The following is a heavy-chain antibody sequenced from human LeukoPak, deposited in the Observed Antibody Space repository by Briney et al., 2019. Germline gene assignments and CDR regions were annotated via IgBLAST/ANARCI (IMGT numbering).Heavy chain of an antibody. Sequence: GRSLRLSCAASGFSFKDYNMHWVRQAPGKGLEWVAFIRYHGSDKFYADSVKGRFTISRDNSKNTLYLQMNSLRPEDTSVYYCARSPTSWYFDYWGQGTLVTVSS. J-gene: IGHJ4*02. CDR1: GFSFKDYN. D-gene: IGHD2-2*01. V-gene: IGHV3-30*03. CDR2: IRYHGSDK. CDR3: ARSPTSWYFDY.